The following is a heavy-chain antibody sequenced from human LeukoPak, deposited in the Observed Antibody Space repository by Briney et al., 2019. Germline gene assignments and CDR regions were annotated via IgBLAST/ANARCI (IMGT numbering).Heavy chain of an antibody. Sequence: GGSLRLSCAASGFTFSSYAMSWVRQAPGKGLEWVSAISGSGDSTYYADSVKGRFAISRDNSKNTLYLQMNSLRAEDTAVYYCAKVDRTLGYCSSTSCYAYYFDYWGQGTLVTVSS. CDR2: ISGSGDST. CDR1: GFTFSSYA. D-gene: IGHD2-2*01. CDR3: AKVDRTLGYCSSTSCYAYYFDY. V-gene: IGHV3-23*01. J-gene: IGHJ4*02.